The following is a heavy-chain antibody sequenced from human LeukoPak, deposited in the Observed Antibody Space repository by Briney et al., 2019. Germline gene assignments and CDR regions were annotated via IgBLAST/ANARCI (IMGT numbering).Heavy chain of an antibody. CDR1: GYTFTGYY. V-gene: IGHV1-2*02. J-gene: IGHJ3*02. CDR3: ARDPRDTAMVTYAFDI. CDR2: INPNSGGT. Sequence: LRASVKVSCKASGYTFTGYYMHWVRQAPGQGLEWMGWINPNSGGTNYAQKFQGRVTMTRDTSISTAYMELSRLRSDDTAVYYCARDPRDTAMVTYAFDIWGQGTMVTVSS. D-gene: IGHD5-18*01.